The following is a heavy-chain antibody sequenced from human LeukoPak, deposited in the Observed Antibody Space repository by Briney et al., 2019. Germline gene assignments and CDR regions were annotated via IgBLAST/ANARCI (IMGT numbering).Heavy chain of an antibody. CDR3: TTAAMVSDYYYGMDV. V-gene: IGHV3-15*01. CDR2: IKSKTDGGTT. CDR1: GFTFSNAW. Sequence: GGSLRLSCAASGFTFSNAWMSWVRQAPGKGLEWVGRIKSKTDGGTTDYAAPVKGRFTTSRDDSKNTLYLQMNSLKTEDTAVYYCTTAAMVSDYYYGMDVWGQGTTVTVSS. J-gene: IGHJ6*02. D-gene: IGHD5-18*01.